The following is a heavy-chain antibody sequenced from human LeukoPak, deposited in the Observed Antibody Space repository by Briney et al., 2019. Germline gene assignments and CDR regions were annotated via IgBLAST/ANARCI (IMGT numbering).Heavy chain of an antibody. J-gene: IGHJ6*03. CDR3: VRLRHMDV. CDR2: IQQDGSEK. CDR1: GFTFSSYW. Sequence: GGSLRLSCAASGFTFSSYWMTWVRQAPGKGLEWVANIQQDGSEKDYVGSVKGRFTISRDNAKNSLYLQMNSLRAEDAAVYYCVRLRHMDVWGKGTTVTVSS. V-gene: IGHV3-7*01.